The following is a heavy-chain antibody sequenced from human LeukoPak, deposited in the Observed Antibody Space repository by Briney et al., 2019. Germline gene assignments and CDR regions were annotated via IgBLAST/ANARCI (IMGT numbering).Heavy chain of an antibody. Sequence: GGSLGLSCAASGFTFSSYSMNWVRQAPGKGLEWVSSISSSSSYIYYADSVKGRFTISRDNAKNSLYLQMNSLRAEDTAVYYCARARIAVAGPLDYWGQGTLVTVSS. CDR2: ISSSSSYI. CDR3: ARARIAVAGPLDY. J-gene: IGHJ4*02. D-gene: IGHD6-19*01. V-gene: IGHV3-21*01. CDR1: GFTFSSYS.